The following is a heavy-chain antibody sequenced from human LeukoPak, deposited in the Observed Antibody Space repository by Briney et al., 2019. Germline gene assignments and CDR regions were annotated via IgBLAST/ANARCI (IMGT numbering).Heavy chain of an antibody. V-gene: IGHV1-69*13. CDR3: ARGSLVYSTSCYMYCAETLGAFDI. Sequence: SVKVSCKASGYTFTSYGISWVRQAPGQGLEWMGGIIPIFGTANYAQKFQGRVTITADESTSTAYMELSSLRSEDTAVYYCARGSLVYSTSCYMYCAETLGAFDIWGQGTMVTVSS. CDR2: IIPIFGTA. D-gene: IGHD2-2*02. J-gene: IGHJ3*02. CDR1: GYTFTSYG.